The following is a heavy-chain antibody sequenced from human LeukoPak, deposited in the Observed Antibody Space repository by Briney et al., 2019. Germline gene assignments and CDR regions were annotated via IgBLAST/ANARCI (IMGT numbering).Heavy chain of an antibody. D-gene: IGHD6-13*01. V-gene: IGHV3-53*01. CDR3: ARVAAAGLYYFDY. CDR1: GFTVSSNY. Sequence: GGSLRLSCAASGFTVSSNYMSWVRQAPGKGLEWVSVIYSGGSTYYADSVKGRFTISRDNSKNTLYLQMNSLRAEDTAVYYCARVAAAGLYYFDYWGQGTLVTVSS. J-gene: IGHJ4*02. CDR2: IYSGGST.